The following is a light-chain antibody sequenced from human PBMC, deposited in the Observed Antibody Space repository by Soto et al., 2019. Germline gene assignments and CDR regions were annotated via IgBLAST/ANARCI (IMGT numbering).Light chain of an antibody. CDR1: DSDVGGYNY. V-gene: IGLV2-14*01. J-gene: IGLJ2*01. CDR3: SSFTNNDAPHVV. Sequence: QSALTQPASVSGSPGQSITISCTGTDSDVGGYNYVSWYQHHPGKAPKLMIYGVYNRPSGVSNRFSGSKSGNTASLTSSGLQAEDEADYYCSSFTNNDAPHVVFGGGTKLTVL. CDR2: GVY.